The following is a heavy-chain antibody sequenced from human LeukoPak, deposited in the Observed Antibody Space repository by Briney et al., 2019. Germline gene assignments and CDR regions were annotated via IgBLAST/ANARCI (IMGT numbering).Heavy chain of an antibody. D-gene: IGHD4-17*01. Sequence: KTGGSLRLSCAASGFTFSSYSMNWVRQAPGKGLEWVSSISSSSSYIYYADSVKGRFTISRDNSKNTLYLQMNSLRAEDTAVYYCAKDSAGRLLYGGGLDYWGQGTLVTVSS. V-gene: IGHV3-21*01. J-gene: IGHJ4*02. CDR2: ISSSSSYI. CDR3: AKDSAGRLLYGGGLDY. CDR1: GFTFSSYS.